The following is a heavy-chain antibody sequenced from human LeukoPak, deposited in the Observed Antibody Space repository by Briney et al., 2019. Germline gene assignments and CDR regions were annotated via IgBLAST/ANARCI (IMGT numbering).Heavy chain of an antibody. J-gene: IGHJ4*02. D-gene: IGHD5-18*01. V-gene: IGHV4-59*08. CDR2: IYYSGST. CDR1: GASINNNF. CDR3: ARSGYSYGPDFDY. Sequence: SETLSLTCTVSGASINNNFWTWIRQPPGKGLEWIGYIYYSGSTTYNPSLKSRVTISVDTSKNQFSLKLSSVTAADTAVYYCARSGYSYGPDFDYWGQGTLVTVSS.